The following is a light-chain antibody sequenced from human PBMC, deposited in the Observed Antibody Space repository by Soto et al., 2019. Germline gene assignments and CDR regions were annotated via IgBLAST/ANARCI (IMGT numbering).Light chain of an antibody. CDR2: EVS. V-gene: IGLV2-8*01. J-gene: IGLJ2*01. Sequence: QSALTQPPSASGSPGQSVTISCTGTSSDVGGYNYVSWYQQHPGKAPKLMIYEVSTRPSGVPDRFSGSKSGNTASLTVSGLQGEDEADYYCSSYAGSNNLVFGGGTKVTVL. CDR3: SSYAGSNNLV. CDR1: SSDVGGYNY.